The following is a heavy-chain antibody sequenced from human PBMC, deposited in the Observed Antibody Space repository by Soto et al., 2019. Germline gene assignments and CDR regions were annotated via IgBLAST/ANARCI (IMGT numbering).Heavy chain of an antibody. CDR1: GFTFSSYG. V-gene: IGHV3-33*01. Sequence: GGSLRLSCAASGFTFSSYGMHWVRQAPGKGLEWVAVIWYDGSNKYYADSVKDRFTISRDNSKNTLYLQMNSLRAEDTAVYYCARDRGWKDDAFDIWGQGTMVTVSS. CDR3: ARDRGWKDDAFDI. J-gene: IGHJ3*02. D-gene: IGHD1-1*01. CDR2: IWYDGSNK.